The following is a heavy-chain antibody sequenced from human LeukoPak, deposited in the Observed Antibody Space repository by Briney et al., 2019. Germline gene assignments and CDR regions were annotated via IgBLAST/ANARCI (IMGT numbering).Heavy chain of an antibody. CDR2: IYYSGST. D-gene: IGHD2-2*01. V-gene: IGHV4-34*01. CDR1: GGSFSGYY. CDR3: ARDRRGYCSSTSCYWDPWFDP. Sequence: SETLSLTCAVYGGSFSGYYWSWIRQPPGKGLEWIGSIYYSGSTYYNPSLKSRVTISVDTSKNQFSLKLSSVTAADTAVYYCARDRRGYCSSTSCYWDPWFDPWGQGTLVTVSS. J-gene: IGHJ5*02.